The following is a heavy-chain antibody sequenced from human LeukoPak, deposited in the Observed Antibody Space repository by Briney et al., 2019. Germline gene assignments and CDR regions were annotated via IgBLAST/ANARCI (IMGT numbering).Heavy chain of an antibody. V-gene: IGHV4-34*01. J-gene: IGHJ4*02. CDR3: ARIYPHGSGPA. D-gene: IGHD3-10*01. CDR1: GGSFSGYY. CDR2: INHSGST. Sequence: SETLSLTCAVYGGSFSGYYWSWIRQPPGKGLEWIGEINHSGSTNCNPSLKSRVTISVDTSKNQFSLKLSSVTAADTAVYYCARIYPHGSGPAWGQGTLVTVSS.